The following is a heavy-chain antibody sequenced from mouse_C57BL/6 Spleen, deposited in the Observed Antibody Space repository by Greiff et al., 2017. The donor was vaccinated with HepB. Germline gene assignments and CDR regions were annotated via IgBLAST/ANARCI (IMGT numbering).Heavy chain of an antibody. Sequence: VQRVESGPELVKPGASVKISCKASGYAFSSSWMNWVKQRPGKGLEWIGRIYPGDGDTNYNGKFKGKATLTADKSSSTAYMQLSSLTSEDSAVYFCARYGYDEGFAYWGQGTLVTVSA. V-gene: IGHV1-82*01. J-gene: IGHJ3*01. CDR3: ARYGYDEGFAY. CDR2: IYPGDGDT. CDR1: GYAFSSSW. D-gene: IGHD2-2*01.